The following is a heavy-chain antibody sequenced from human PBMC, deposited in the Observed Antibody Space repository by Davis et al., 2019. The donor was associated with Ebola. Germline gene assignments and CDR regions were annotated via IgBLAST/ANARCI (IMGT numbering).Heavy chain of an antibody. CDR1: GYTYTSYG. CDR3: ARLYGDYWWGDY. Sequence: ASVNVSCKASGYTYTSYGCVWVRQAPGQGLEGMGWISACNGNTNYAQKLQGRVTMTTDTSTSTAYMELRSLRSDDTAVYYCARLYGDYWWGDYWGQGTLVTVSS. D-gene: IGHD4-17*01. V-gene: IGHV1-18*01. J-gene: IGHJ4*02. CDR2: ISACNGNT.